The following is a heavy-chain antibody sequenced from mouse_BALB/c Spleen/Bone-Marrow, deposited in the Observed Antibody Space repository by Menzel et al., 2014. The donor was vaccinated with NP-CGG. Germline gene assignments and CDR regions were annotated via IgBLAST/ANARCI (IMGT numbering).Heavy chain of an antibody. J-gene: IGHJ3*01. CDR1: GFDFSRYW. V-gene: IGHV4-1*02. Sequence: DVKLQESGGGLVQPGGSLKLSCAASGFDFSRYWMTWVRQAPGKGLEWIGEINPASSTINYTPSLKDKFIISRDNAKNTLYLQMSKVRSEDTALYYCAENYYYGYVAYWGQGTLVTVSA. D-gene: IGHD1-2*01. CDR2: INPASSTI. CDR3: AENYYYGYVAY.